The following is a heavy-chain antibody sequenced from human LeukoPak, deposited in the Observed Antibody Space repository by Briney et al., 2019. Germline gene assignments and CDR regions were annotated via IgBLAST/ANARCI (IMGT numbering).Heavy chain of an antibody. D-gene: IGHD4-17*01. CDR1: GFSLSGCA. V-gene: IGHV3-30*04. CDR3: AKDDTDYGDYLTCHAFDI. CDR2: ISYDGNIK. J-gene: IGHJ3*02. Sequence: PGGSLKLSCAASGFSLSGCAIHWVRQASGKVLEWVAVISYDGNIKDYADSVKGRFTISRDNSKNTLYLQMNSLRAEDTAVYYCAKDDTDYGDYLTCHAFDIWGQGTMVTVSS.